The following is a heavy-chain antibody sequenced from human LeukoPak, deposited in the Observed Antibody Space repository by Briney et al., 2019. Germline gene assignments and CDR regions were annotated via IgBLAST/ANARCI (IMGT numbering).Heavy chain of an antibody. Sequence: VKVSCKASGGTFSSYAISWVRQAPGQGLEWMGGIIPIFGTANYAQKFQGRVTITADKSTSTAYMGLSSLRSEDTAVYYCARGKMVRGVVWYFDYWGQGTLVSVSS. V-gene: IGHV1-69*06. CDR3: ARGKMVRGVVWYFDY. D-gene: IGHD3-10*01. CDR1: GGTFSSYA. J-gene: IGHJ4*02. CDR2: IIPIFGTA.